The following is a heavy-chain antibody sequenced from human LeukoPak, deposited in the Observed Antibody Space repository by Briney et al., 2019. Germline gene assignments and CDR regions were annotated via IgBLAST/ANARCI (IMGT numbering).Heavy chain of an antibody. CDR3: ARVAKGIAAAGTFDY. V-gene: IGHV3-21*01. CDR2: ISSSSSYI. J-gene: IGHJ4*02. Sequence: KAGGSLGLSCAASGFTFSSYSMNWVRQAPGKGLEWVSSISSSSSYIYYADSVKGRFTISRDNAKNSLYLQMNSLRAEDTAVYYCARVAKGIAAAGTFDYWGQGTLVTVSS. D-gene: IGHD6-13*01. CDR1: GFTFSSYS.